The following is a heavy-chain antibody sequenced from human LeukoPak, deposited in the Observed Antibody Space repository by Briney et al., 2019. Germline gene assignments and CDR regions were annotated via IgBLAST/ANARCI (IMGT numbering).Heavy chain of an antibody. CDR2: IRYDGSNK. J-gene: IGHJ4*02. V-gene: IGHV3-30*02. Sequence: GGSLRLSCAASGFTFSNYGKHRVRQAPDKGLEWVPFIRYDGSNKYYTDSVKGRFTISRDNSKNTLYLQMNSLRAEDTAVYYCAKSRKYSSSPQFYFDYWGQGTLVTVSS. CDR1: GFTFSNYG. CDR3: AKSRKYSSSPQFYFDY. D-gene: IGHD6-6*01.